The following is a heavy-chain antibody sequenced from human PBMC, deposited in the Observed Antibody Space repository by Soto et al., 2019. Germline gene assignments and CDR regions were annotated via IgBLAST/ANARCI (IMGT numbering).Heavy chain of an antibody. J-gene: IGHJ5*02. CDR1: GYSISSGYY. Sequence: NLPETLSLTCAVSGYSISSGYYWGWIRQPPGKGLEWIGSIYHSGSTYYNPSLKSRVTISVDTSKNQFSLKLSSVTAADTAVYYCARAAYSSSSAGAWFDPWGQGTLVTVSS. V-gene: IGHV4-38-2*01. D-gene: IGHD6-6*01. CDR3: ARAAYSSSSAGAWFDP. CDR2: IYHSGST.